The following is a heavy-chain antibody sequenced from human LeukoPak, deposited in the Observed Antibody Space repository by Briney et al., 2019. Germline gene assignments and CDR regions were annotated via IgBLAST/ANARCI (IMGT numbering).Heavy chain of an antibody. Sequence: GGSLRLSCAASGFTFRSYGMSWVRQTAGKGLEWVSAISSSGGSTYYADSVKGRFTISRDNSKNTLFLQMSSLRAEDTAVYYCAKEPIVAVNGPVWAIGTTVTISS. CDR2: ISSSGGST. J-gene: IGHJ6*04. CDR1: GFTFRSYG. CDR3: AKEPIVAVNGPV. V-gene: IGHV3-23*01. D-gene: IGHD6-13*01.